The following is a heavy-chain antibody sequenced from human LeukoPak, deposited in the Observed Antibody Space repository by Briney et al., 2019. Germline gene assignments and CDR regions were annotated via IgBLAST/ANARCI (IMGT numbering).Heavy chain of an antibody. D-gene: IGHD4-17*01. CDR3: AKASLMTTVTYSFDY. CDR1: GFTFSSYA. Sequence: GGSLRLSCAASGFTFSSYAMSWVRQAPGKGLEWVSLISGSGANRYYADSLKGRFTISRDNSKNTLFLEMNSLRAEDTAVYYCAKASLMTTVTYSFDYWGQGTLVTVSS. J-gene: IGHJ4*02. CDR2: ISGSGANR. V-gene: IGHV3-23*01.